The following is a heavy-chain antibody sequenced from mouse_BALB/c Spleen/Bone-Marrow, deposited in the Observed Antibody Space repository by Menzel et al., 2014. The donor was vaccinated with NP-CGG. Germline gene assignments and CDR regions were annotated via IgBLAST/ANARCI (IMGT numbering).Heavy chain of an antibody. D-gene: IGHD1-1*01. Sequence: VQVVESGAELMKPGASVKISCKATGYTFSSYWIEWVKQRPGHGLEWIGEILPGSGSTNYNEKFKGKATFTADTSSNTAYMQLGSLTSEDSAVYYCAREDYYGSSYGDYWGQGTTLTVSS. J-gene: IGHJ2*01. CDR1: GYTFSSYW. V-gene: IGHV1-9*01. CDR3: AREDYYGSSYGDY. CDR2: ILPGSGST.